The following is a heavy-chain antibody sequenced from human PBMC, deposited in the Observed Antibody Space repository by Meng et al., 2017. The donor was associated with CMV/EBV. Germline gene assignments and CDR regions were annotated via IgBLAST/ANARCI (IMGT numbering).Heavy chain of an antibody. CDR3: ARVGRTSCYDY. CDR1: GGSISSGDYY. D-gene: IGHD2-2*01. V-gene: IGHV4-30-4*08. J-gene: IGHJ4*02. Sequence: QGPLQELGPGRVKPSQTLSLTCTVSGGSISSGDYYWSWIRQPPGKGLEWIGYIYYSGSTYYNPSLKSRVTISVDTSKNQFSLKLSSVTAADTAVYYCARVGRTSCYDYWGQGTLVTVSS. CDR2: IYYSGST.